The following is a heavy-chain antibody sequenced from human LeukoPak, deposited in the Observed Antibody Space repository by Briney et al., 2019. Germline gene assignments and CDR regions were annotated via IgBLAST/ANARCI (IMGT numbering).Heavy chain of an antibody. Sequence: GRSLRLSCVASGITFSSYSMNWVRQAPGKGLEWVSSISYRSNIYYADSVKGRFTISRDNAQNSLYLQMNGLRAEDTAVYYCAGRYCSNGLCPFDYWGQGILVTVSS. J-gene: IGHJ4*02. CDR1: GITFSSYS. CDR3: AGRYCSNGLCPFDY. CDR2: ISYRSNI. D-gene: IGHD2-8*01. V-gene: IGHV3-21*01.